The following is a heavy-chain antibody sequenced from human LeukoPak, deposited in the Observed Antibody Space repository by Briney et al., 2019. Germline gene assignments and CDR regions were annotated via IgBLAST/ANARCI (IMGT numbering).Heavy chain of an antibody. CDR1: GGSFSGYY. CDR2: INHRGSS. V-gene: IGHV4-34*01. CDR3: ARSRLRKFDY. J-gene: IGHJ4*02. D-gene: IGHD1-14*01. Sequence: SETLSLTCPVYGGSFSGYYWSWIRQPPGKGLEWIGEINHRGSSNYNPSLKRRVTISVDTSKNQFSLKLSSVTAADTAVYYCARSRLRKFDYWGQGTLVTVSS.